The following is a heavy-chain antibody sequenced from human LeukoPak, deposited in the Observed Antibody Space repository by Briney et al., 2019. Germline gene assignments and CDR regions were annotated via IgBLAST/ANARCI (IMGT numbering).Heavy chain of an antibody. J-gene: IGHJ5*02. CDR3: AREKDYDYVWGSYRYTET. V-gene: IGHV4-31*03. CDR2: IYYSGST. D-gene: IGHD3-16*02. Sequence: SQTLSLTCTVSGGSISSGGYYWSWIRQHPGKGLGWIGYIYYSGSTYYNPSLKSRVTISVDTSKNQFSLKLSSVTAADTAVYYCAREKDYDYVWGSYRYTETWGQGTLVTVSS. CDR1: GGSISSGGYY.